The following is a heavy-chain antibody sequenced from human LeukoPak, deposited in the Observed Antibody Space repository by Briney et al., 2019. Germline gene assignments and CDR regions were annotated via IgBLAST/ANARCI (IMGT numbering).Heavy chain of an antibody. J-gene: IGHJ4*02. Sequence: GGSLRLSCAASGFTFSSYAMSWVRQAPGKGLEWVSAISGSGGSTYYADSVKGRFTISRDNSKNTLYLQMNSLRAEDTGVYYCAKDLAYCGGDSYNYWGQGTLVTVSS. CDR2: ISGSGGST. D-gene: IGHD2-21*02. CDR3: AKDLAYCGGDSYNY. CDR1: GFTFSSYA. V-gene: IGHV3-23*01.